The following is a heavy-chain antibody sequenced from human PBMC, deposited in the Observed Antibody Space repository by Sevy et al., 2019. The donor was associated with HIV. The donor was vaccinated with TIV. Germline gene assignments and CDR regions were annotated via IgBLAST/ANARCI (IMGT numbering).Heavy chain of an antibody. CDR2: VYYTGGT. V-gene: IGHV4-59*08. Sequence: TESLSLTCTVSGGSINSDHWNWIRQPPGKGLEWIGYVYYTGGTNYNPSLKNRVTISVDRTKNQFSLKLTSVTAADSAVYYCARRNDFDIWGQGTMVTVSS. CDR1: GGSINSDH. J-gene: IGHJ3*02. CDR3: ARRNDFDI.